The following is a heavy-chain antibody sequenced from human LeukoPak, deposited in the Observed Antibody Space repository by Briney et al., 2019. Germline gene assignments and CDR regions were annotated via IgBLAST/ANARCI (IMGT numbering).Heavy chain of an antibody. D-gene: IGHD5-12*01. CDR2: ISSSSSYI. CDR1: GFTFDDYG. J-gene: IGHJ4*02. CDR3: ARGDWLPLPYAFDH. Sequence: PGGSLRLSCAASGFTFDDYGMSWVRQAPGKGLEWVSSISSSSSYIHYADSVKGRFTISRDNAKNSLYLQMNSLRAEDTAVYYCARGDWLPLPYAFDHWGQGTLVTVSS. V-gene: IGHV3-21*01.